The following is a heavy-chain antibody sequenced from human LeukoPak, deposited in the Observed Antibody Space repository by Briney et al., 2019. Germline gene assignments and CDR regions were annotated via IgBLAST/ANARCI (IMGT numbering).Heavy chain of an antibody. D-gene: IGHD6-6*01. CDR1: GGTFSSYA. CDR2: IIPIFGTA. CDR3: ARGGRASSSFDYYYYMDV. Sequence: SVKVSCKASGGTFSSYAISWVRQAPGQGLEWMGGIIPIFGTANYAQKFQGRVTITADKSTSTAYMELSSLRSEDTAVYYCARGGRASSSFDYYYYMDVWGKGTTVTVSS. J-gene: IGHJ6*03. V-gene: IGHV1-69*06.